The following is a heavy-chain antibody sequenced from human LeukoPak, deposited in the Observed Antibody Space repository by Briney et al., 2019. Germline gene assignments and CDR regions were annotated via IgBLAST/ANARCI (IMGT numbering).Heavy chain of an antibody. CDR2: FYYSGST. D-gene: IGHD4-17*01. J-gene: IGHJ4*02. CDR1: GGSISSTNYY. CDR3: ATKRVTTANYFDY. Sequence: PSETLSLTCTVSGGSISSTNYYWGWIRQPPGRGLEWIGSFYYSGSTYYNPSLKSRVTISVDTSKNQFSLRLSSVTAADTAVYYCATKRVTTANYFDYWGQGTLVTVFS. V-gene: IGHV4-39*01.